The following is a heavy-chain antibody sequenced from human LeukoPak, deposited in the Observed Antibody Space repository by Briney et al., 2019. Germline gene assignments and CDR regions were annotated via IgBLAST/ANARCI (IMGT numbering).Heavy chain of an antibody. D-gene: IGHD5-24*01. V-gene: IGHV6-1*01. Sequence: SQTLSLTCAISGDSFSNNDGGWNWIRQSPSRGLEWLGRTYYNSKWYNDYAVSVKSRMTINPDTSKNQFSLQLNSVTPEDTAVYYCARGWLQSGFDYWGQGSLVTVSS. CDR3: ARGWLQSGFDY. CDR1: GDSFSNNDGG. CDR2: TYYNSKWYN. J-gene: IGHJ4*02.